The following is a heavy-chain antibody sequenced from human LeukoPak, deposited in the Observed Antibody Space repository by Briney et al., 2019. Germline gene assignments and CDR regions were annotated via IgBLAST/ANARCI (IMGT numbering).Heavy chain of an antibody. CDR2: ISGSSSYI. D-gene: IGHD3-9*01. CDR1: GFTFSSYS. V-gene: IGHV3-21*01. J-gene: IGHJ3*02. CDR3: ARVDYDILTGYYIYAFDI. Sequence: GGPQRLSCAASGFTFSSYSMNWVRQAPGKGLEWVSSISGSSSYIYYADSVKGRFTISRDNAKNSLYLQMNSLRAEDTAVYYCARVDYDILTGYYIYAFDIWGQGTMVTVSS.